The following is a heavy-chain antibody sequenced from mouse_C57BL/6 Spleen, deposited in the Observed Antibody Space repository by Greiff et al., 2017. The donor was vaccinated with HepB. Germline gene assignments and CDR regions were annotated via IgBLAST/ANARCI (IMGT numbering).Heavy chain of an antibody. J-gene: IGHJ4*01. Sequence: QVQLQQPGAELVRPGSSVKLSCKASGYTFTSYWMDWVKQRPGQGLEWIGNIYPSDSETHYNQKFKDKATLTVDKSSSTAYMQLSSLTSEDSAVYYCARDYDYRGAMDYWGQGTSFTVSS. V-gene: IGHV1-61*01. CDR3: ARDYDYRGAMDY. CDR2: IYPSDSET. CDR1: GYTFTSYW. D-gene: IGHD2-4*01.